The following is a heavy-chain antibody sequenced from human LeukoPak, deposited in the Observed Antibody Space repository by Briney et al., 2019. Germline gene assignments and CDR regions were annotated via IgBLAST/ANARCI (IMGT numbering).Heavy chain of an antibody. CDR1: RFTFSSYS. CDR2: ISSSSSYM. Sequence: GGSLRLSCAASRFTFSSYSMNWVRQAPGKGLEWVSSISSSSSYMYYADSVKGRFTISRDNAKNSLYLQMNSLRAEDTAVYYCAREGRGYSYGLRSFDYWGQGTLVTVSS. V-gene: IGHV3-21*01. J-gene: IGHJ4*02. D-gene: IGHD5-18*01. CDR3: AREGRGYSYGLRSFDY.